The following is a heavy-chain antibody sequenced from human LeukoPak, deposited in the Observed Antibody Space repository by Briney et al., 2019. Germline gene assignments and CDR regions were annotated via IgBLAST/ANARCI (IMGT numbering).Heavy chain of an antibody. V-gene: IGHV4-34*01. J-gene: IGHJ5*02. CDR3: ARKRRYFDWLLSLSLGWFDP. Sequence: SETLSLTCSVYGGSFGGYYWSWIRQPPGKGLEWIGEINHSGSTNYNPSLKSRVTISVDTSKNQFSLKLSSVTAADTAVYYCARKRRYFDWLLSLSLGWFDPWGQGTLVTVSS. D-gene: IGHD3-9*01. CDR2: INHSGST. CDR1: GGSFGGYY.